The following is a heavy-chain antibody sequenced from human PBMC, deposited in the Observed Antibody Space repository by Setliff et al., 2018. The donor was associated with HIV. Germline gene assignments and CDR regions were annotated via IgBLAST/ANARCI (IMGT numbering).Heavy chain of an antibody. D-gene: IGHD3-9*01. V-gene: IGHV1-18*01. CDR1: RYTFTSYG. Sequence: ASVMVSCKASRYTFTSYGISWVRQAPGQGLEWMGWINTYKGNTNYAQKVQGRVTMTKDTSTSTAYLEVRSLRSDDTAVYYCARTILRYFGWENPLPDAFDIWAKGQWSPSPQ. J-gene: IGHJ3*02. CDR2: INTYKGNT. CDR3: ARTILRYFGWENPLPDAFDI.